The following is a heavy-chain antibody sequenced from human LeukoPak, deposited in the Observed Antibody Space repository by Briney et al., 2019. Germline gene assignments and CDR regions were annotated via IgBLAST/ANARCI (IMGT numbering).Heavy chain of an antibody. CDR1: GGTFSSYA. CDR3: ASVPRGGDYVG. CDR2: IIPIFGIA. V-gene: IGHV1-69*04. J-gene: IGHJ4*02. D-gene: IGHD4-17*01. Sequence: SVKVSCKASGGTFSSYAISWVRQASGQGLEWMGRIIPIFGIANYAQKFQGRVTITADKSTSTAYMELSSLRSEDTAVYYCASVPRGGDYVGWGQGTLVTVSS.